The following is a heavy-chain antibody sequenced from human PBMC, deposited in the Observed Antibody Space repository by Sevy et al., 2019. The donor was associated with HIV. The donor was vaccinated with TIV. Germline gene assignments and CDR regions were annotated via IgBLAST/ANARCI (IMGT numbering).Heavy chain of an antibody. CDR3: ARQSYGSGSRYSMDV. Sequence: SETLSLTCAVSGDSISSNTWWSWVRQPPGKGLEWIGEIYHSGNINYNPSLKSRVTISVDKSKNQFSLKLNSVTAADTAVYYCARQSYGSGSRYSMDVWGQGTTVTVSS. CDR2: IYHSGNI. D-gene: IGHD3-10*01. CDR1: GDSISSNTW. J-gene: IGHJ6*02. V-gene: IGHV4-4*02.